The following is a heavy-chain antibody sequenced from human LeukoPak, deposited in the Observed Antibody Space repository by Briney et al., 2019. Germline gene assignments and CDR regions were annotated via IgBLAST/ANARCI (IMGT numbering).Heavy chain of an antibody. CDR1: GFTFSSYA. J-gene: IGHJ4*02. D-gene: IGHD3-22*01. CDR2: ISGRGGST. Sequence: GRSRRLSCAAAGFTFSSYAMGWVSQVAGKGLEWVSSISGRGGSTYYADSGKGPVTITRDNPKNTLYLQMNRLRVEDTAVYYCAKAVAYGSGYDFWGQGTLVTVSS. CDR3: AKAVAYGSGYDF. V-gene: IGHV3-23*01.